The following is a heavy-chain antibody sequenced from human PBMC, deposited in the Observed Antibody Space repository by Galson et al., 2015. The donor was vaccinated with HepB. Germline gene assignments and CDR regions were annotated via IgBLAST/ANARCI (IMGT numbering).Heavy chain of an antibody. CDR1: GFTFSSCV. V-gene: IGHV3-23*01. D-gene: IGHD6-13*01. Sequence: SLRLSCAASGFTFSSCVMSWFRQAPGRGLEWVSTTSRSGDSTDYADSVKGRFTISRDNSKRTVYLQVNSLRAEDTAAYYCASPGTVGTNYMDVWGKGTTVTVSS. CDR3: ASPGTVGTNYMDV. J-gene: IGHJ6*03. CDR2: TSRSGDST.